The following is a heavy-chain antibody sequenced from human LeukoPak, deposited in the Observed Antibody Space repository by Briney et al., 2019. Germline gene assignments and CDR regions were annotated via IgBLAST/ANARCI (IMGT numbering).Heavy chain of an antibody. V-gene: IGHV3-9*01. CDR1: GFTFDDYA. CDR2: ISWNSGSI. J-gene: IGHJ4*02. Sequence: GGSLRLSCAASGFTFDDYAMHWVRQAPGKGLEWVSGISWNSGSIGYADSVKGRFTISRDNSKNTLYLQMNSLRAEDTAVYYCAKNKIRTPYCSSTSCYAFFDYWGQGTLVTVSS. CDR3: AKNKIRTPYCSSTSCYAFFDY. D-gene: IGHD2-2*01.